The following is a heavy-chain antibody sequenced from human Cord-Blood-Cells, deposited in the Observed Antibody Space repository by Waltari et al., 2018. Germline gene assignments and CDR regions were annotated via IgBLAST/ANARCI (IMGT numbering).Heavy chain of an antibody. CDR3: ARDRETGAFDY. Sequence: QVQLVQPGAEAKKPGASVKVSCKASGYTFTGSYMQSGRQAPGQGLEWMGWINPNSGGTNYAQKFQGRVTMTRDTSISTAYMELSRLRSDDTAVYYCARDRETGAFDYWGQGTLVTVSS. J-gene: IGHJ4*02. D-gene: IGHD7-27*01. V-gene: IGHV1-2*02. CDR1: GYTFTGSY. CDR2: INPNSGGT.